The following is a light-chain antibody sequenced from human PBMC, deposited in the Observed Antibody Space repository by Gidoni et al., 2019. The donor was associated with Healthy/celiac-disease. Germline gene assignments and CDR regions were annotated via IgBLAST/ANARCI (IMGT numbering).Light chain of an antibody. V-gene: IGKV1-27*01. J-gene: IGKJ3*01. CDR3: RQYNSARFT. CDR1: QGISNY. CDR2: AAS. Sequence: DTQMTQSPSSLSASVGDRVTITCRASQGISNYLAWYQQKPGKVPKLLIYAASTLQSGVPSRFSGSGSVTDFTLTISSPQPEDVATYYCRQYNSARFTFGPGTKVDIK.